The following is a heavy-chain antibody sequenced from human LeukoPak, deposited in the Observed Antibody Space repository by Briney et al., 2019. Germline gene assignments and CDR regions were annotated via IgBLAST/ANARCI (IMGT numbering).Heavy chain of an antibody. V-gene: IGHV3-72*01. CDR1: GFTFSDYC. CDR2: SENKGNNCIT. Sequence: PGGSLRLSCEASGFTFSDYCMDWVRQAPGKGLEWVARSENKGNNCITEYAASVKGRFITSRDDSKNSLYLQINSLKTEDTAVYYCARPFINGDSAFDIWGQGTLLTVSS. J-gene: IGHJ3*02. CDR3: ARPFINGDSAFDI. D-gene: IGHD2-21*01.